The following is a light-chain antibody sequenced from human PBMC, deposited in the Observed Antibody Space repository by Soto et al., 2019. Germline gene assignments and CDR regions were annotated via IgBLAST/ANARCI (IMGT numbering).Light chain of an antibody. V-gene: IGKV1-39*01. CDR3: QQSYSTPPVT. CDR2: AAS. J-gene: IGKJ4*01. Sequence: DIQMTQSPSSLSAFVGDTVTISCRATDSIDRYLSWYQQKPGKASKFLIYAASSLQSGVPSRFSGSGSGTIFTLTISSLQPEDLATYYCQQSYSTPPVTFGGGTKVDIK. CDR1: DSIDRY.